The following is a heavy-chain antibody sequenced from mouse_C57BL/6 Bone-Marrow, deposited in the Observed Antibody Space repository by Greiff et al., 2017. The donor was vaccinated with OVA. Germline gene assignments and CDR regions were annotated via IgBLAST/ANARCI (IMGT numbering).Heavy chain of an antibody. CDR3: TRGCYFDY. Sequence: QVQLQQSGAELARPGASVKMSCKASGYTFTSYTIHWVKQRPGQGLEWIGYIDPNNDYTNYKQKFKGKTTLTADKSSSTAYMQLSSLTSANSAVYYCTRGCYFDYWGQGTTLTVSS. CDR2: IDPNNDYT. CDR1: GYTFTSYT. V-gene: IGHV1-4*01. J-gene: IGHJ2*01.